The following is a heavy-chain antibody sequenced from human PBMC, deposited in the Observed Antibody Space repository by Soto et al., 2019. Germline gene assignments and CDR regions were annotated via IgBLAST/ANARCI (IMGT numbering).Heavy chain of an antibody. CDR3: ARIRYYYDSSGYHPLYYYYGMDV. J-gene: IGHJ6*02. Sequence: ASVKVSCKASGGTFSSYAISWVRQAPGQGLEWMGGIIPIFGTANYAQKFQGRVTITADKSTSTAYMELSSLRSEDTAVYYCARIRYYYDSSGYHPLYYYYGMDVWGQGTTVTVSS. CDR1: GGTFSSYA. CDR2: IIPIFGTA. D-gene: IGHD3-22*01. V-gene: IGHV1-69*06.